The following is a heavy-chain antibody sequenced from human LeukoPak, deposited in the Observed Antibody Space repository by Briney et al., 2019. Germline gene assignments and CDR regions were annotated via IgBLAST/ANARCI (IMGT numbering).Heavy chain of an antibody. CDR1: GFTFSSYA. J-gene: IGHJ6*02. D-gene: IGHD5-12*01. CDR2: ISGSGGST. Sequence: GASLRLSCAASGFTFSSYAMSWVRQAPGKGLEWVSAISGSGGSTYYADSVKSRFTISRDNSKNTLYLQMNSLRAEDTAVYYCAKDSDYDYSGYDSDYYGMDVWGQGTTVTVSS. CDR3: AKDSDYDYSGYDSDYYGMDV. V-gene: IGHV3-23*01.